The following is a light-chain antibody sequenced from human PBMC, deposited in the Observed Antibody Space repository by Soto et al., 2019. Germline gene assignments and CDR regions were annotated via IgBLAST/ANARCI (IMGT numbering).Light chain of an antibody. J-gene: IGLJ3*02. Sequence: QSALTQPRSVSGSPGQSVTISCTGTSSDVGAYDRVSWYQHHPTKAPKLIIYDVTKRPSGVPDRFSGSILGNKAALTITGAQADDESDYYCVLYMGSGIWVFGGGTKVTVL. CDR3: VLYMGSGIWV. CDR1: SSDVGAYDR. V-gene: IGLV2-11*01. CDR2: DVT.